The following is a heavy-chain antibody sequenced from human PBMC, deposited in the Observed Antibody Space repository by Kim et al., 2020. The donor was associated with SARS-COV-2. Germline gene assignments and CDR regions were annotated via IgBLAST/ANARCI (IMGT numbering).Heavy chain of an antibody. D-gene: IGHD6-25*01. V-gene: IGHV5-51*01. Sequence: TRYSPSFQGQVPISADKSISTAYLQWSSLKASDTAMYYCARRAAGDAFDIWGQGTMVTVSS. J-gene: IGHJ3*02. CDR2: T. CDR3: ARRAAGDAFDI.